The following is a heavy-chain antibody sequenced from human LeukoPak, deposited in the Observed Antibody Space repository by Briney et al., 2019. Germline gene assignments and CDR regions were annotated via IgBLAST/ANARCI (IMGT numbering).Heavy chain of an antibody. D-gene: IGHD2-15*01. CDR3: ARGRGYCSGGSCSHYFDY. J-gene: IGHJ4*02. CDR1: GGSFSGYY. Sequence: SETLSLTCAVYGGSFSGYYWSWIRQPPGKGLEWIGEINHSGSTNYNPSLKSRVTISVDTSKNQFSLKLSSVTAADTAVYYCARGRGYCSGGSCSHYFDYWGQGTLVTVSS. V-gene: IGHV4-34*01. CDR2: INHSGST.